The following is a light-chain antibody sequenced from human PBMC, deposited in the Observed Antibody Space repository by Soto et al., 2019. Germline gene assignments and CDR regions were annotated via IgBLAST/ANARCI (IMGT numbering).Light chain of an antibody. Sequence: QSVLTQPASVSGSPGQSITISCTGTSSDVGGYNYVSWYQQHPGKAPKLMIYEVSNRPSGVSNRFSGSKSGNTASLTISGLQAEDEAAYYCISYTSSSIHDFGSGTKVTVL. CDR3: ISYTSSSIHD. CDR1: SSDVGGYNY. CDR2: EVS. V-gene: IGLV2-14*01. J-gene: IGLJ1*01.